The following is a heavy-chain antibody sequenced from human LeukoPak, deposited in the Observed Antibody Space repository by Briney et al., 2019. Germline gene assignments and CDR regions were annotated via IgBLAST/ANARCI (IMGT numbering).Heavy chain of an antibody. J-gene: IGHJ5*02. CDR2: MYYSGST. CDR3: ARGCSAGTPHNWFDP. V-gene: IGHV4-59*01. D-gene: IGHD6-13*01. Sequence: SETLSLTCTVSGGSISSYYWSWIRQPPGKGLEWIGSMYYSGSTNYKPSLKSRVTISVDTSKNQFSLKLSSVTAADTAVYYCARGCSAGTPHNWFDPWGQGTLVTVSS. CDR1: GGSISSYY.